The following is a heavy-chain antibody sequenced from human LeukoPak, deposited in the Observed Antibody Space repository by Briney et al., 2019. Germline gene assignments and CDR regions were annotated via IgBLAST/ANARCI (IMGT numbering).Heavy chain of an antibody. Sequence: ASVKVSCKVSGYTLTELSMHWVRQAPGKGLEWMGGFDPEDGETICAQKFQGRVTMTEDTSTDTAYMELSSLRSEDTAVYYCACALGVGAKNWFDPWGQGTLVTVSS. CDR1: GYTLTELS. J-gene: IGHJ5*02. D-gene: IGHD3-16*01. CDR3: ACALGVGAKNWFDP. CDR2: FDPEDGET. V-gene: IGHV1-24*01.